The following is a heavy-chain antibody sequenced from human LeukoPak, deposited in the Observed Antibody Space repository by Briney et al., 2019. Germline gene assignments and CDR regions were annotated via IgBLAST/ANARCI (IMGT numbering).Heavy chain of an antibody. CDR3: VKDRPSTWTKYYFDY. CDR1: GFTFSSYA. Sequence: GGSLRLSCAASGFTFSSYAMSWVRQAPGKGLEWVSAISASAGSTYYADSVKGRFTISRDNSKNTLYMQMNSLRAGDTAVYYCVKDRPSTWTKYYFDYWGQGTLVTVSS. D-gene: IGHD6-13*01. J-gene: IGHJ4*02. V-gene: IGHV3-23*01. CDR2: ISASAGST.